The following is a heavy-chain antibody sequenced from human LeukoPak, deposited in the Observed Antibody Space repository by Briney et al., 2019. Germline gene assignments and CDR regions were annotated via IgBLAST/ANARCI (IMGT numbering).Heavy chain of an antibody. CDR1: GGSISSGGYS. V-gene: IGHV4-30-2*01. D-gene: IGHD2-2*01. Sequence: PSQTLSLTCAVSGGSISSGGYSWSWIRQPPGKVLEWIGYIYHSGSTYYNPSLKSRVTISVDRSKNQFSLKLSSVTAADTAVYYCAGGYCNSTSCYDGYYYYGMDVWGKGTTVTVSS. CDR2: IYHSGST. J-gene: IGHJ6*04. CDR3: AGGYCNSTSCYDGYYYYGMDV.